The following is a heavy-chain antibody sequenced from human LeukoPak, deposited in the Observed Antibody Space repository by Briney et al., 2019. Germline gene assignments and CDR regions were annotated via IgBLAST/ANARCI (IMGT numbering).Heavy chain of an antibody. J-gene: IGHJ4*02. Sequence: ASVKVSCKASGYTFTSYGISWVRQAPGQGLEWMGWISAYNGNTNYAQKLQGRVTMTTDTSTSTAYMELRSLRSDDTAVYYCARYGTGDRSGWYPEYRGQGTLVNVS. CDR3: ARYGTGDRSGWYPEY. CDR1: GYTFTSYG. CDR2: ISAYNGNT. V-gene: IGHV1-18*04. D-gene: IGHD6-19*01.